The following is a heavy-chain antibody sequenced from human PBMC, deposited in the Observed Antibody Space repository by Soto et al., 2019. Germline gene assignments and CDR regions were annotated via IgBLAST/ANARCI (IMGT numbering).Heavy chain of an antibody. Sequence: QVQLVESGGGVVQPGRSLRLSCAASGFPFTSYGMHWVREGPDKGLEWVAIISYDGSDKYYADSVKGRFTITRDNSKNTLYLQMNSLRPEDTALYYCVGGQYYFDSRGQETLVIVSS. CDR2: ISYDGSDK. CDR1: GFPFTSYG. J-gene: IGHJ4*02. CDR3: VGGQYYFDS. V-gene: IGHV3-30*03. D-gene: IGHD3-10*01.